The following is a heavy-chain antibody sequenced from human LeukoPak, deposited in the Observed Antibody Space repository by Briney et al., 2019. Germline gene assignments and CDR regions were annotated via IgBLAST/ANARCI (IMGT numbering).Heavy chain of an antibody. CDR1: GGSISSYY. CDR2: IYYSGST. CDR3: AREGYYDFWSGYSTNWFDP. V-gene: IGHV4-59*01. J-gene: IGHJ5*02. Sequence: SETLSLTCTVSGGSISSYYWSWIRQPPGKGLEWIGYIYYSGSTNYNPSLKSRVTISVDTSKNQFSLKLSSVTAADTAVYYCAREGYYDFWSGYSTNWFDPWGQGTLVTVSS. D-gene: IGHD3-3*01.